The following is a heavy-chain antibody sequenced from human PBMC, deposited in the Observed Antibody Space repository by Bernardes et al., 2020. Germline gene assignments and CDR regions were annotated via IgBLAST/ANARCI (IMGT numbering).Heavy chain of an antibody. J-gene: IGHJ5*02. CDR2: IIPIFGTA. D-gene: IGHD3-10*01. CDR3: ARDEYHSVQGVPNWFDP. CDR1: GGTFSSYA. Sequence: SVKVSCKASGGTFSSYAISWVRQAPGQGLEWMGGIIPIFGTANYAQKFQGRVTITADESTSTAYMELSSLRSEDTAVYYCARDEYHSVQGVPNWFDPWGQGTLVTVSS. V-gene: IGHV1-69*13.